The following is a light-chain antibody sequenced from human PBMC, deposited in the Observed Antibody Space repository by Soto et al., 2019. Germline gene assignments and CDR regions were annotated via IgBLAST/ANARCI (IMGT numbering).Light chain of an antibody. CDR3: MQSTHWPPT. J-gene: IGKJ1*01. V-gene: IGKV2-30*01. Sequence: DVVMTQSLLSLPVTLGQSASISCRASKSIAYSDGYTYMNWFQQRPGQSPRRLIRLTSRRDSGVPDRFSGSGSGTDFTLTISRVEAEAVGIYYCMQSTHWPPTFGRGTTVEIK. CDR1: KSIAYSDGYTY. CDR2: LTS.